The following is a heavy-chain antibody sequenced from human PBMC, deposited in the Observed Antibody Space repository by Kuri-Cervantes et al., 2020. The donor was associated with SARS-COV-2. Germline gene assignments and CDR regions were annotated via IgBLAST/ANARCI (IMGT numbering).Heavy chain of an antibody. CDR3: ARGGAEYYYMDV. CDR1: GGSISSGDYY. J-gene: IGHJ6*03. D-gene: IGHD3-16*01. V-gene: IGHV4-30-4*08. CDR2: IYYSGST. Sequence: SETLSLTCTVSGGSISSGDYYWSWIRQPPGKGLEWIGYIYYSGSTYYNPSLKSRVTVSVDTSKNQFSLKLSSVTAADTAVYYCARGGAEYYYMDVWGKGTTVTVSS.